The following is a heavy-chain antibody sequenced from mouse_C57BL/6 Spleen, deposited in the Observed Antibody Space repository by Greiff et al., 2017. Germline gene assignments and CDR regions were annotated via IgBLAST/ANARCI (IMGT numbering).Heavy chain of an antibody. Sequence: EVKLMESGGGLVKPGGSLKLSCAASGFTFSDYGMHWVRQAPEKGLEWVAYISSGSSTIYYADTVKGRFTISRDNAKNTLFLQMTSLRSEDTAMYYCARGLHGKTWFAYWGQGTLVTVSA. CDR2: ISSGSSTI. CDR1: GFTFSDYG. J-gene: IGHJ3*01. V-gene: IGHV5-17*01. D-gene: IGHD2-2*01. CDR3: ARGLHGKTWFAY.